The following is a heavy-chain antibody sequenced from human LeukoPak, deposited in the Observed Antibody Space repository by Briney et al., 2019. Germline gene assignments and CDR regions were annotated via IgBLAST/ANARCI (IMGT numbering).Heavy chain of an antibody. CDR3: ARASDILTGSSIDY. J-gene: IGHJ4*02. Sequence: PGGSLRLSCAASGFTFSSYEMNWVRQAPGKGLEWVSYISSGGSTIYYADSVKGRFTISRDNAKNSLYLQMNSLRAEDTAVYYCARASDILTGSSIDYWGQGTLVTVSS. V-gene: IGHV3-48*03. D-gene: IGHD3-9*01. CDR1: GFTFSSYE. CDR2: ISSGGSTI.